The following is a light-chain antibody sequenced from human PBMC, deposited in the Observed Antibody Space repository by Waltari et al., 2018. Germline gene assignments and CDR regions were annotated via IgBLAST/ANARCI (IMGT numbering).Light chain of an antibody. V-gene: IGKV3D-15*01. CDR1: QNINSN. CDR3: QQYSTTPLT. Sequence: EIVMTQSPATLSVSPGEGATLSCRASQNINSNLAWYQQQPGQTPRLLIYGASTRAIGIPARFSGSGSGTEFTLTISSLQAEDVAVYYCQQYSTTPLTFGGGTKVEVK. CDR2: GAS. J-gene: IGKJ4*01.